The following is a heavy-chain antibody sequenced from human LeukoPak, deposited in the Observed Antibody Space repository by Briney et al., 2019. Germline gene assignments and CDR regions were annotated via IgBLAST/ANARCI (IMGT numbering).Heavy chain of an antibody. CDR2: ISYDGSNN. Sequence: TGRSLRLSCAASGFTFSSYAMHCVRQAPGKGLEWVAVISYDGSNNYYADSVKGRFTISRDNSKNTLYLQMNSLRAEDTAVYYCARDGVSEMATITGDYFDYWGQGTLVTVSS. V-gene: IGHV3-30-3*01. CDR1: GFTFSSYA. J-gene: IGHJ4*02. CDR3: ARDGVSEMATITGDYFDY. D-gene: IGHD5-24*01.